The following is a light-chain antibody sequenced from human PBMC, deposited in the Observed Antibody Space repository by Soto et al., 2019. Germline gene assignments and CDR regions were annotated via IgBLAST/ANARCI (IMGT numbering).Light chain of an antibody. V-gene: IGKV1-39*01. CDR2: SAS. J-gene: IGKJ1*01. CDR3: QQSYTTLGT. Sequence: DIQMTQSPSSLSAFVGDRVTITCRASQTISGFLNWYQQKPGKAPGLLIYSASTLQSGVPSRFSGSGSGTEFTLTISSLQPEDFATYYCQQSYTTLGTFGQGTTVDVK. CDR1: QTISGF.